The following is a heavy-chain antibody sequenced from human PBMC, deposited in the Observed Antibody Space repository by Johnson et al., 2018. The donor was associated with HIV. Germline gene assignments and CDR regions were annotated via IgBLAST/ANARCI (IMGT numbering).Heavy chain of an antibody. D-gene: IGHD4-17*01. CDR2: ISSSGSTL. J-gene: IGHJ3*02. CDR1: GFTFSDYY. CDR3: QKHNFGNYVSRALDI. V-gene: IGHV3-11*04. Sequence: QVQLVESGGGLVKPGGSLRLSCAASGFTFSDYYMTWIRQAPGKGLEWVSYISSSGSTLYYADSVKGRFTISRDNSKNTVWLQMNSLRAEDTAVYYCQKHNFGNYVSRALDIWGQGTMVTVSS.